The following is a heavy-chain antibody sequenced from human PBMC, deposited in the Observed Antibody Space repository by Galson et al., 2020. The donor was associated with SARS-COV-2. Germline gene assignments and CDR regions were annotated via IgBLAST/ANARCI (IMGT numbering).Heavy chain of an antibody. CDR2: FHSDGST. Sequence: SETLSLTCSVSNGSISSDYWAWIRQTQGKGLEWIGFFHSDGSTNYNPSLKSRVTISVDTSKNRFSLKLSSLTAADTAVYFCARYTTSSVSFDYWGQGTLVTVSS. D-gene: IGHD6-6*01. J-gene: IGHJ4*02. CDR1: NGSISSDY. CDR3: ARYTTSSVSFDY. V-gene: IGHV4-4*08.